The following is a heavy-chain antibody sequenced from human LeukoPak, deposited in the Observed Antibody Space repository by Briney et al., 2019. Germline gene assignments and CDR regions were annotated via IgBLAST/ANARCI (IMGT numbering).Heavy chain of an antibody. Sequence: ASVKVSCKVSGYTLTELSMHWVRQAPGKGLEWMGGFDPEDGETIYAQKFQGRVTMTEDTSTSTVYMELSSLRSEDTAVYYCAREFRGYCSSTSCYKGHSSSDYWGQGTLVTVSS. CDR1: GYTLTELS. V-gene: IGHV1-24*01. CDR2: FDPEDGET. D-gene: IGHD2-2*02. CDR3: AREFRGYCSSTSCYKGHSSSDY. J-gene: IGHJ4*02.